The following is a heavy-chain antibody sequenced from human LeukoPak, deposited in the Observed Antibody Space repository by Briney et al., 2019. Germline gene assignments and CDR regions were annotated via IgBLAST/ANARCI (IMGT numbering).Heavy chain of an antibody. J-gene: IGHJ4*02. Sequence: AYNGNTNYAQKLQGRVTMTTDTSTSTAYMELRSLRSDDTAVFYCARDLYYYGSGSYPFDYWGQGTLVTVSS. CDR2: AYNGNT. D-gene: IGHD3-10*01. CDR3: ARDLYYYGSGSYPFDY. V-gene: IGHV1-18*01.